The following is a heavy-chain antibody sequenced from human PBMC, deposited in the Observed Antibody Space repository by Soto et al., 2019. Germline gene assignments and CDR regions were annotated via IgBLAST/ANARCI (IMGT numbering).Heavy chain of an antibody. CDR2: ISGGGDAT. D-gene: IGHD3-10*02. V-gene: IGHV3-23*01. CDR1: GFTFGNYA. CDR3: AKNALVSITLPSLFDFDY. Sequence: EVQLLESGGGLVQPGGSLRLSCAASGFTFGNYALSWVRQAPGKGLEWVSVISGGGDATYYPDSVKVRFTTSRDSSKNRVYLQMNSLRADDTVVDYCAKNALVSITLPSLFDFDYLGQGTLVTVSS. J-gene: IGHJ4*02.